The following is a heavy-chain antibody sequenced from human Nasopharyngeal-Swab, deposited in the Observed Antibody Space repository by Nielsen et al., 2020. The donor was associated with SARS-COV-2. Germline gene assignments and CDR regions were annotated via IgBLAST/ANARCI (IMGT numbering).Heavy chain of an antibody. J-gene: IGHJ6*03. CDR3: ASGHTNGYPYHSYYYMDV. V-gene: IGHV4-31*02. CDR2: ITYNGNT. D-gene: IGHD2-8*01. Sequence: WMREARGEGREGIAFITYNGNTYYDPSLKSRVSLSLDTSGNQISLNLTAVTAADTAVYYCASGHTNGYPYHSYYYMDVWGKGTTVTVSS.